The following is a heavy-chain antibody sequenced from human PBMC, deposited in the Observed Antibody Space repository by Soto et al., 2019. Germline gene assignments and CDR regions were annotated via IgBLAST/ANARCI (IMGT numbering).Heavy chain of an antibody. Sequence: QVHLVQSGAEVRRPGASVTVSCRTSGYTFTGYYLHWVRQAPGQGLEWLGWINPDSGVTKYAQKFQGRVTMTRETSTSTAYMEMSRLRSDDTAIYYCGAPSLGVEKLWGQGTTVTVSS. CDR1: GYTFTGYY. D-gene: IGHD2-15*01. J-gene: IGHJ6*02. CDR3: GAPSLGVEKL. V-gene: IGHV1-2*02. CDR2: INPDSGVT.